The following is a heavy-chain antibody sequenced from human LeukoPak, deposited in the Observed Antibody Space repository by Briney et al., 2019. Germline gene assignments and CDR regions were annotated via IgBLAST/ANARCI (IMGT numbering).Heavy chain of an antibody. CDR2: ISAYNGNT. CDR3: ARDRYSYGYDY. D-gene: IGHD5-18*01. CDR1: GYTFATYG. V-gene: IGHV1-18*01. J-gene: IGHJ4*02. Sequence: ASVWVSCKASGYTFATYGVSWVRQAPGQGLEWMGWISAYNGNTNYAQKLQGRVTMTTDTSTSTAYMELRSLRSDDTAVYYCARDRYSYGYDYWGQGTLVTVSS.